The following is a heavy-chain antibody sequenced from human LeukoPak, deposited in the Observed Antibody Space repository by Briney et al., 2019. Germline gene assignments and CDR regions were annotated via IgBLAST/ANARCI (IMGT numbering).Heavy chain of an antibody. CDR1: GFTFSSYA. D-gene: IGHD2-2*01. CDR2: ISGSGGST. CDR3: AKDGAGSQSYCSSTSCYVDY. J-gene: IGHJ4*02. Sequence: GGSLRLSCAASGFTFSSYAVSWVRQAPGKGLEWVSAISGSGGSTYYADSVKGRFTISRDNSKNTLYLQMNSLRAEDTAVYYCAKDGAGSQSYCSSTSCYVDYWGQGTLVTVSS. V-gene: IGHV3-23*01.